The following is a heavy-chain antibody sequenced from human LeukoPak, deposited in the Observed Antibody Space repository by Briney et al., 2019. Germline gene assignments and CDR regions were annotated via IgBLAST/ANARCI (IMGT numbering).Heavy chain of an antibody. J-gene: IGHJ6*02. V-gene: IGHV4-59*01. Sequence: PSETLSLTCTVSGGSISSYYWSWIRQPPGKGLEWIGYIYYSGSTNYNPSLKSRVTISVDTSRNQFSLKLSSVTAADTAVYYCASGGTVRNGMDVWGQGTTVTVSS. CDR1: GGSISSYY. D-gene: IGHD1-26*01. CDR2: IYYSGST. CDR3: ASGGTVRNGMDV.